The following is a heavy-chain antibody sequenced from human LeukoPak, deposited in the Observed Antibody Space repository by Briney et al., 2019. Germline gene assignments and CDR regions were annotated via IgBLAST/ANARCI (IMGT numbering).Heavy chain of an antibody. V-gene: IGHV3-30*04. CDR3: ARGPPTKSIEVVVPVGGY. J-gene: IGHJ4*02. CDR2: ISYDGSNK. CDR1: GFTISSYA. D-gene: IGHD2-2*01. Sequence: GGSLRLSCAASGFTISSYAMHWVRQAPGKGLEWVAVISYDGSNKYYADSVKGRFTISRDNSKNTLYLQMNSLRAEDTAVYYCARGPPTKSIEVVVPVGGYWGQGTLVTVSS.